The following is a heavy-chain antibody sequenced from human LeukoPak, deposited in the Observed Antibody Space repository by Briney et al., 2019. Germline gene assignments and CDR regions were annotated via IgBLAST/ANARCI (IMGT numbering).Heavy chain of an antibody. CDR3: ARRDVDTAMVI. J-gene: IGHJ4*02. D-gene: IGHD5-18*01. CDR2: IGAYNGNT. V-gene: IGHV1-18*01. CDR1: GYTFTSYG. Sequence: ASVKVSYKAPGYTFTSYGINWVRQAPGQGLEWMGWIGAYNGNTNYAQKLQGRVTMTTDTSTSTAYMELRSLRSDDTAVYYCARRDVDTAMVIWGQGTLVTVSS.